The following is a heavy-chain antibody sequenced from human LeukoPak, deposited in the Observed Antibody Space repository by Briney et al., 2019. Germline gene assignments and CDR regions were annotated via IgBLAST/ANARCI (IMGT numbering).Heavy chain of an antibody. V-gene: IGHV3-53*01. CDR2: IYSGGST. CDR3: ARDWGRVPDAFDI. Sequence: GGSLRLSCAASEFAVSSSYMTWVRQAPGKGLEWVSVIYSGGSTYYADSVKGRFTISRDNSKNTLSLQMNSLRAEDTAVYYCARDWGRVPDAFDIWGQGTMVTVSS. CDR1: EFAVSSSY. D-gene: IGHD7-27*01. J-gene: IGHJ3*02.